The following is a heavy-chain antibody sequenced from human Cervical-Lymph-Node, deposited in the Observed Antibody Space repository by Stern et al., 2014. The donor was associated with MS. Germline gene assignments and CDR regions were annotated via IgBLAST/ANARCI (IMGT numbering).Heavy chain of an antibody. D-gene: IGHD1-26*01. CDR2: SSGYNGKK. J-gene: IGHJ1*01. V-gene: IGHV1-18*01. CDR3: ARARCSYPSSNYLQH. Sequence: VKLVESGAEVKKPGASMKVSCEATGNTLSKYGITWVRKAAGQGLEWMGWSSGYNGKKNLGQKFQERVMMNKDRYKSTVYMEMRTLISNDTAVYYCARARCSYPSSNYLQHWGQGTLVTVSS. CDR1: GNTLSKYG.